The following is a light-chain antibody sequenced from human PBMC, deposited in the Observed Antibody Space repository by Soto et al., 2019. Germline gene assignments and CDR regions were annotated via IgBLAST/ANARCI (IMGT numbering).Light chain of an antibody. CDR2: EVT. J-gene: IGLJ2*01. Sequence: QSALTQPASVSGSPGQSITISCTGTNSDVGRYNLVSWYQQRPGQAPQVLIYEVTKRPSGVSDRFSGSKSGNTASLTISGLQAEEEGEYFCCSYASSTTYVIFGGGTKLTVL. CDR1: NSDVGRYNL. CDR3: CSYASSTTYVI. V-gene: IGLV2-23*02.